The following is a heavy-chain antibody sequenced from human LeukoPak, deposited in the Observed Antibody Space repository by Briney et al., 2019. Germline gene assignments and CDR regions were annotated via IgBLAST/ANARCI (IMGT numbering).Heavy chain of an antibody. CDR2: INQDGVQK. Sequence: GGSLRLSCAATGFSLRTYWMSWVRQAPGKGLEWVANINQDGVQKNYVDSVRGRFTISRDDAKNSLSLDMNNLRAEDTAVYYCARDLYSWSYSDDYWGQGTPVTVSS. V-gene: IGHV3-7*01. D-gene: IGHD3-10*01. CDR1: GFSLRTYW. J-gene: IGHJ4*02. CDR3: ARDLYSWSYSDDY.